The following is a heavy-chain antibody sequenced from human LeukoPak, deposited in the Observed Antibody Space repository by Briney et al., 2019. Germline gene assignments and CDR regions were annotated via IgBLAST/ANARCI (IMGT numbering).Heavy chain of an antibody. V-gene: IGHV1-18*01. CDR1: GYTFSTYA. D-gene: IGHD1-26*01. J-gene: IGHJ4*02. CDR2: ITPSNGDT. CDR3: ARHQREWELLFDY. Sequence: ASVKVSCKASGYTFSTYAITWVRQAPGQGLEWLGWITPSNGDTNYAQKLRGRITMTTDTPTSTAYMELRSLRSDDTAVYYCARHQREWELLFDYWGQGTLVTVSS.